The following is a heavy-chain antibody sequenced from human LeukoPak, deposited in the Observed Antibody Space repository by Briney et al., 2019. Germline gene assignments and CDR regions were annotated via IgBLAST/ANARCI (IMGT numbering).Heavy chain of an antibody. CDR2: IYPNSGAT. Sequence: ASVKVSCKTSGYTLTAYYMYWLRQAPGQGLESMGWIYPNSGATGYAQNFQGRVTMTSDTSASTIHLELSRLRSDDTAVYYCARDGVSATPDFDYWGQGTLVSVSS. D-gene: IGHD2-8*01. V-gene: IGHV1-2*02. CDR1: GYTLTAYY. J-gene: IGHJ4*02. CDR3: ARDGVSATPDFDY.